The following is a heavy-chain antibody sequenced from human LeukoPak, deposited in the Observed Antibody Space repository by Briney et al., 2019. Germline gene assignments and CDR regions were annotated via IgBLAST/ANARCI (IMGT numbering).Heavy chain of an antibody. CDR2: ISYDGSNK. D-gene: IGHD3-3*01. CDR1: GLTFSSYA. J-gene: IGHJ4*02. Sequence: GGSLRLSCAASGLTFSSYAMHWVRQAPAKGQKGVAVISYDGSNKYYADSVKGRFTISRDNSKNTLYLQMNSLRAEDTAVYYCAILRFLEWSEFDYWGQGTLVTVSS. CDR3: AILRFLEWSEFDY. V-gene: IGHV3-30*01.